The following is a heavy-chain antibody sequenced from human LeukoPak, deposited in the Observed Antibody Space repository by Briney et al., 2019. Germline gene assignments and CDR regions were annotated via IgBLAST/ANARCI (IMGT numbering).Heavy chain of an antibody. CDR2: IYPGDSDT. D-gene: IGHD3-3*01. Sequence: GESLKISCKGSGYSFTSYWIGWVRQMPGKGLEWMGIIYPGDSDTRYSPSFQGQVTISADKSISTAYLQWSSLKASDTAMYYCARHFPSRYDFWSGPYYMDVWGKGTTVTVSS. CDR3: ARHFPSRYDFWSGPYYMDV. V-gene: IGHV5-51*01. J-gene: IGHJ6*03. CDR1: GYSFTSYW.